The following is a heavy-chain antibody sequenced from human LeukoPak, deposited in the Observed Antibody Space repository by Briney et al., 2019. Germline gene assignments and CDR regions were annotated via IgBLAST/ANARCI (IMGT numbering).Heavy chain of an antibody. CDR2: IKQDGREK. CDR1: GFTFSSYW. V-gene: IGHV3-7*01. D-gene: IGHD3-22*01. J-gene: IGHJ3*02. CDR3: ARSDSSGYYYLIAGWYDAFDI. Sequence: GGSLRLSCAASGFTFSSYWMSWVRQAPGKGLEWVANIKQDGREKYYVDSVKGRFTISRDNAKNSLYLQMNSLRAEDTAVYYCARSDSSGYYYLIAGWYDAFDIWGQGTMVTVSS.